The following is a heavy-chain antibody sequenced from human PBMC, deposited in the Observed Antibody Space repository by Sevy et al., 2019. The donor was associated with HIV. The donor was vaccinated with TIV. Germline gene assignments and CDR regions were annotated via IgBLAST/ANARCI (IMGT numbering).Heavy chain of an antibody. Sequence: GGSLRLSCAASGFTFSSYSMNWVRQAPGKGLEWVSSISSSSSYIYYADSVKGRFTISRDNAKNSLYLQMNSLRAEDKAVYYCAGAPQQVVKREFDYWGPGTLVHVSS. CDR1: GFTFSSYS. J-gene: IGHJ4*01. D-gene: IGHD6-13*01. V-gene: IGHV3-21*01. CDR3: AGAPQQVVKREFDY. CDR2: ISSSSSYI.